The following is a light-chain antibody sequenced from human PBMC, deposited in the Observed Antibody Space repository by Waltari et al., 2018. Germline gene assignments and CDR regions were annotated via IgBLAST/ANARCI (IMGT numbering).Light chain of an antibody. Sequence: QSALTQPASVSGSPGQSITISCTGTSSAVGGYNSVSWYQHHPGNVPKLIISEVNNRPSGVSHRFSGSKSGNTASLSISGLQTEDEADYYCSSYTSSTTLVFGTGTKVTVL. CDR2: EVN. J-gene: IGLJ1*01. CDR3: SSYTSSTTLV. V-gene: IGLV2-14*01. CDR1: SSAVGGYNS.